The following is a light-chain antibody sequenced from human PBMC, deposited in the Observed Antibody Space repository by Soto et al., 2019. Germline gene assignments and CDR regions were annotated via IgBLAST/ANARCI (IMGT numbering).Light chain of an antibody. CDR1: SGNIANNF. V-gene: IGLV6-57*01. CDR2: EDN. J-gene: IGLJ3*02. CDR3: QSHDSSNPWV. Sequence: NFMLTQPHSVSESPGKTVTISCTRSSGNIANNFVQWYQQRPGSSPTTVIYEDNQRPSGVPARFSGSIDRSSNSASLTIAGLTTEDEADYYCQSHDSSNPWVFGGGTKLTVL.